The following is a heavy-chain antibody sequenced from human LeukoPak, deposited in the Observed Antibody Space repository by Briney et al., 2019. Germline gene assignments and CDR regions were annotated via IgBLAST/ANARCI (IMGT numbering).Heavy chain of an antibody. CDR2: IYYSGST. Sequence: SETLSLTCTVSGGSISSYYWSWIRQPPGKGLEWIGYIYYSGSTYYNPSLKSRVTISVDTSKNQFSLKLSSVTAADTAVCYCASGLWVVVPAAQGSFDPWGQGTLVTVSS. CDR3: ASGLWVVVPAAQGSFDP. CDR1: GGSISSYY. V-gene: IGHV4-59*04. J-gene: IGHJ5*02. D-gene: IGHD2-2*01.